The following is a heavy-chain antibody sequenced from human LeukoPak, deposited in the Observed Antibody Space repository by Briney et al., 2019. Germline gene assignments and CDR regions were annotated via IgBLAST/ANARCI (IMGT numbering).Heavy chain of an antibody. Sequence: PGGSLRLSCAASGFTFSSYAMHWVRQAPGKGLEWVAVITYDGSNKYYADSVKGRFTISRDNSKNTLYLQMNSLRAEDTAVYYCARGDGSAYYDILTGFDYWGQGTLVTVSS. CDR1: GFTFSSYA. D-gene: IGHD3-9*01. V-gene: IGHV3-30-3*01. CDR2: ITYDGSNK. CDR3: ARGDGSAYYDILTGFDY. J-gene: IGHJ4*02.